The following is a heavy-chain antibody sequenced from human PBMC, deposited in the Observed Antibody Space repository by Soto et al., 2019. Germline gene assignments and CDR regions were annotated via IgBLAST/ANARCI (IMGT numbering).Heavy chain of an antibody. J-gene: IGHJ6*02. V-gene: IGHV3-30-3*01. D-gene: IGHD3-10*01. CDR2: ISYDGSNK. CDR3: ARVRGVNYYYYYYGMDV. Sequence: GGSLRLSCAASGFTFSSYAMHWVRQAPGKGLEWVAVISYDGSNKYYADSVKGRFTISRDNSKNTLYLQMNSLRAEDTAVYYCARVRGVNYYYYYYGMDVWGQGTTVTVSS. CDR1: GFTFSSYA.